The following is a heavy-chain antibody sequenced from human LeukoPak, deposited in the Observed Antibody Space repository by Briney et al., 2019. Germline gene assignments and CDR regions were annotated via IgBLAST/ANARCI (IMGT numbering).Heavy chain of an antibody. D-gene: IGHD6-13*01. J-gene: IGHJ4*02. CDR1: GFTFISYS. Sequence: GGSLRLSCAASGFTFISYSLYWVRQAPGKGLEWVSSISSSSSYIYYADSVKGRFTISRDNAKNSLYLQMNSLRAEDTAVYYCARERSDAIAAIDYWGQGTLVTVSS. V-gene: IGHV3-21*01. CDR2: ISSSSSYI. CDR3: ARERSDAIAAIDY.